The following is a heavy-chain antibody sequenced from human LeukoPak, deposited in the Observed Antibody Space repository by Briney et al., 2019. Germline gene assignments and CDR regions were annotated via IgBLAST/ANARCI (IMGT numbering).Heavy chain of an antibody. J-gene: IGHJ4*02. Sequence: PSETLSLTCAVYGGSFSGYYWSWIRQPPGRGLEWIGEINHSGSTNYNPSLKSRVTISVDTSKNQFSLKLSSVTAADTAVYYCARGSGWGSRKIDYWGQGTLVTVSS. CDR3: ARGSGWGSRKIDY. V-gene: IGHV4-34*01. CDR2: INHSGST. D-gene: IGHD3-16*01. CDR1: GGSFSGYY.